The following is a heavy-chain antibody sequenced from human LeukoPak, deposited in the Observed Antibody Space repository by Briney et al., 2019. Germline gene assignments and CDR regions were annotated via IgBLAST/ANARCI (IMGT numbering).Heavy chain of an antibody. CDR2: IYYSGYT. J-gene: IGHJ6*03. CDR1: GGSISRYY. Sequence: SETLSLTCTVSGGSISRYYWSWIRQPPGKGLRWIGNIYYSGYTTYSPSLRSRVTISVDTSKNQFSLKLSSVTAADTAVYYCARETSQKGAHYMDVWGKGTTITISS. V-gene: IGHV4-59*01. CDR3: ARETSQKGAHYMDV. D-gene: IGHD3-16*01.